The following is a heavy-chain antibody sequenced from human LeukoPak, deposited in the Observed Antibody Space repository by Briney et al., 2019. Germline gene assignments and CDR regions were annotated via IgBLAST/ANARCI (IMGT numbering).Heavy chain of an antibody. V-gene: IGHV3-53*01. CDR3: AMRGIAVAGRIY. CDR2: IYISGST. J-gene: IGHJ4*02. D-gene: IGHD6-19*01. CDR1: GFTFSSYS. Sequence: PVGSLRLSCAASGFTFSSYSMNWVRQAPGKGLEWLSVIYISGSTYSADSVKGRFTISRDNSKNTLYHQMNSLRAEDTAVYYCAMRGIAVAGRIYWGQGTLVTVSS.